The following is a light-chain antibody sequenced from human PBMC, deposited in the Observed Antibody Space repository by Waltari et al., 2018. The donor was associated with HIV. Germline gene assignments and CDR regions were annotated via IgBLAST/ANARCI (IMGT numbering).Light chain of an antibody. CDR2: HEN. V-gene: IGLV3-1*01. CDR1: NLKDKN. J-gene: IGLJ2*01. Sequence: SYEVTQPPSVSVSPGQTAAITCSGDNLKDKNVYWYQQKAGQPPIVVIYHENKRPSGIPERFSASQSGNTATLSISGSQVVDEADYYCQPWDGSSVIFGGGTKLTVL. CDR3: QPWDGSSVI.